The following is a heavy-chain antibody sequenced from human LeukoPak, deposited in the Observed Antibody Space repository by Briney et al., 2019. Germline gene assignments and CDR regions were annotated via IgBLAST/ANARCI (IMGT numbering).Heavy chain of an antibody. CDR1: GFTVSSNY. J-gene: IGHJ5*02. D-gene: IGHD3-3*02. Sequence: GGSLRLSCAASGFTVSSNYMTWVRQAPGRGLEWVSIFYSGGSTYYADSVKGRFTISRDISKNTLYLQMNSLRVEDTAVYYCARELAFNRNWFDPWGQGTLVTVSS. CDR2: FYSGGST. V-gene: IGHV3-53*01. CDR3: ARELAFNRNWFDP.